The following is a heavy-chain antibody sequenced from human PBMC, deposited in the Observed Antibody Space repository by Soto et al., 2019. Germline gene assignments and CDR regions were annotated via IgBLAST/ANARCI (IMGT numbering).Heavy chain of an antibody. CDR1: GDSVSSNSAA. CDR2: TYYTSKWYN. Sequence: KQSQTLSLTCAISGDSVSSNSAAWNWIRQSPSRGLEWLGRTYYTSKWYNDYALSVKSRITINPDTSKNQFSLQLNSVTPEDTAVYYCARYNWNHRIFDYWGQGTLVTVSS. D-gene: IGHD1-20*01. V-gene: IGHV6-1*01. CDR3: ARYNWNHRIFDY. J-gene: IGHJ4*02.